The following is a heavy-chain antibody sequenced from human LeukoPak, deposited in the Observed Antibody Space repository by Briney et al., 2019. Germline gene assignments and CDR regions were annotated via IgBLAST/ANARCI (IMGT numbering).Heavy chain of an antibody. Sequence: GGSLRLSCAASGFSVSSKYMNWVRQAPGKGLEWVTVIYLDGRADYADSVKGRFTISSDNSKNTVYLQMNSLKDEDTAVYYCARDAETSLANWGQGTLVTVSS. V-gene: IGHV3-66*01. D-gene: IGHD5-24*01. J-gene: IGHJ4*02. CDR1: GFSVSSKY. CDR3: ARDAETSLAN. CDR2: IYLDGRA.